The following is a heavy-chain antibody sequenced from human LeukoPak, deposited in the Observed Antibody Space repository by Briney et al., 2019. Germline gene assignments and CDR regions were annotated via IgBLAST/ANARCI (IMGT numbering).Heavy chain of an antibody. CDR3: AKGGSIAVAGTLDY. CDR1: GFTFDDYA. V-gene: IGHV3-9*01. CDR2: ISWNSGSI. D-gene: IGHD6-19*01. J-gene: IGHJ4*02. Sequence: GGSLRLSCAASGFTFDDYAMHWVRQAPGKGLEWVSGISWNSGSIDYADSVKGRFTISRDNAKNSVYLQMNSLRAEDTALYYCAKGGSIAVAGTLDYWGQGTLVTVSS.